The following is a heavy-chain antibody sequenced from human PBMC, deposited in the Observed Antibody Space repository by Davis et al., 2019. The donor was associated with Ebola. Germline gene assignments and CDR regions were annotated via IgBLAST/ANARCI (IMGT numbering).Heavy chain of an antibody. J-gene: IGHJ4*02. CDR3: VKSLNVYYYDSSGDFDY. D-gene: IGHD3-22*01. Sequence: PGGSLRLSCSASGFTFSSYAMHWVRQAPGKGLEYVSAISSNGGSTYYADSVKGRFTISRDNSKNTLYLQMSSLRAEDTAVYYCVKSLNVYYYDSSGDFDYWGQGTLVTVSS. CDR1: GFTFSSYA. V-gene: IGHV3-64D*06. CDR2: ISSNGGST.